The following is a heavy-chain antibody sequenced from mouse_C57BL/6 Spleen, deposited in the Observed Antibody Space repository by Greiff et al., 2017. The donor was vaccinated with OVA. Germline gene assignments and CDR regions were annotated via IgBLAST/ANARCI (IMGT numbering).Heavy chain of an antibody. V-gene: IGHV1-76*01. D-gene: IGHD2-10*02. CDR3: AREGNGYGSWFAY. Sequence: QVQLQQSGAELVRPGASVKLSCKASGYTFTDYYINWVKQRPGQGLEWIARIYPGSGNTYYNEKFKGKATLTAEKSSSTAYMQLSRLTSEDSAVYVCAREGNGYGSWFAYCGQGTLVTVSA. J-gene: IGHJ3*01. CDR1: GYTFTDYY. CDR2: IYPGSGNT.